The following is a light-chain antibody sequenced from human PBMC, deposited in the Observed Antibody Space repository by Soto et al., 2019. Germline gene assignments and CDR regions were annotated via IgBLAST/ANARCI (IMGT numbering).Light chain of an antibody. CDR1: SSDVGGYHY. J-gene: IGLJ2*01. V-gene: IGLV2-8*01. CDR2: EVS. CDR3: SSYVDSNNFE. Sequence: QSALTQPPSASGSPGQSVTISCTGSSSDVGGYHYVSWYQQHPGKAPKLMIYEVSKRPSGVPDRFSGSKSGNTASLTVSGLQAEDEADYYCSSYVDSNNFEFGGGTKVTVL.